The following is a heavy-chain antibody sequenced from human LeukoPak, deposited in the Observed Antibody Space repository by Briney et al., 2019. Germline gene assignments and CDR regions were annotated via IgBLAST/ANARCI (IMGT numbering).Heavy chain of an antibody. CDR3: ARDLVYGSGSCGH. D-gene: IGHD3-10*01. Sequence: GGSPRLSCAASGFTFSNYWMQWVRQAPGKGLMWASRINGERGTSYADSVKGRFTISRDNAKNTVHLQMNSLRAEDTAVYYCARDLVYGSGSCGHWGQGTLVTVSS. V-gene: IGHV3-74*01. J-gene: IGHJ4*02. CDR2: INGERGT. CDR1: GFTFSNYW.